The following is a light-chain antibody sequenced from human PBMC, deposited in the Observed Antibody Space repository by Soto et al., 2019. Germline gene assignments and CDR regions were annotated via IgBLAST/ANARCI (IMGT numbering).Light chain of an antibody. V-gene: IGKV3-20*01. CDR2: GVS. CDR3: QLHGDSPPGYT. Sequence: EIVLTQSPGTLSLSPGERATLSCRASQSISSSYLAWYQQKPGQAPRLLIYGVSNRATGIPDRCSGSGSGTDFTLTISRLEPEDFAVYYCQLHGDSPPGYTFGQGTKLEIK. J-gene: IGKJ2*01. CDR1: QSISSSY.